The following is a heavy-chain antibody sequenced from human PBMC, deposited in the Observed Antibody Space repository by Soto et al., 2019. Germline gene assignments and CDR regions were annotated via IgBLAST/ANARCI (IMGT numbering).Heavy chain of an antibody. CDR1: GGSISSGGYS. V-gene: IGHV4-30-2*01. D-gene: IGHD2-15*01. CDR2: IYHSGST. CDR3: ARGEVVALGY. Sequence: QLQLQESGSGLVKPSQTLSLTCAVSGGSISSGGYSWSWIRQPPGKGLEWIGYIYHSGSTYYNPSLNNRVTILVDRSKNQFSLKLSSVPAADTAVYYCARGEVVALGYWGQGTLVTVSS. J-gene: IGHJ4*02.